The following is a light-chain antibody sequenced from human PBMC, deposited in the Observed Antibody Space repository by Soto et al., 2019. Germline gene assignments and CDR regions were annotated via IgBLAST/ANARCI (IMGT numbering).Light chain of an antibody. V-gene: IGLV2-14*01. J-gene: IGLJ1*01. CDR2: EVS. CDR1: SSDVGGHDY. CDR3: FSNSASNTSYV. Sequence: QSVLTQPASVSGSPGQSITISCSGTSSDVGGHDYVSWYQQHPGKAPKLMIFEVSNRPSGVSNRFSGSKSGNTASLTISGLKDEEEDQYYCFSNSASNTSYVFGSGTKVTV.